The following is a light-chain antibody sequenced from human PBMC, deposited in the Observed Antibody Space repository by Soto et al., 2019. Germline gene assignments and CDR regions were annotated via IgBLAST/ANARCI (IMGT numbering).Light chain of an antibody. V-gene: IGKV3-15*01. Sequence: EIVMTRSPATLSVSPGEGATLSCRASQRVDSNLAWYQQKPGQTPRLLIYDASTRATGVPARISGSGSGTDFTLTISRLEPEDFAVYYCQQYGSSPRTFGQGTKVDI. CDR1: QRVDSN. CDR3: QQYGSSPRT. J-gene: IGKJ1*01. CDR2: DAS.